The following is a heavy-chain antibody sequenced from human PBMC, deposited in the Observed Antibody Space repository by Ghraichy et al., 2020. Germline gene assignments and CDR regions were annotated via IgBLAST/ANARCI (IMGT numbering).Heavy chain of an antibody. CDR3: ASGANDWFDY. D-gene: IGHD4/OR15-4a*01. CDR1: GGSISNYS. J-gene: IGHJ5*01. Sequence: SETLSLTCAVYGGSISNYSWSWIRQPPGKGLEWIGEIYYSGSTNSNPSLKSRVTISVDTSKNQFSLQLTSVTAADTAVYYCASGANDWFDYWGQGNLVTVSS. V-gene: IGHV4-59*12. CDR2: IYYSGST.